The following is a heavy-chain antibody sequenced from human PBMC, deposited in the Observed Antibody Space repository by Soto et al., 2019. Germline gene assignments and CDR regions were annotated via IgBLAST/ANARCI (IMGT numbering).Heavy chain of an antibody. CDR1: GFTFSSYA. CDR2: ISGSGGST. Sequence: EVQLLESGGGLVQPGGSLRLSCAASGFTFSSYAMSWVRQAPGKGLEWVSAISGSGGSTYYADSVKGRFTISRDNSKNTLYLQMNSLRAEDTAVYYCAKGGYYDSSGYYFFDYWGQGTLVTVSS. D-gene: IGHD3-22*01. CDR3: AKGGYYDSSGYYFFDY. J-gene: IGHJ4*02. V-gene: IGHV3-23*01.